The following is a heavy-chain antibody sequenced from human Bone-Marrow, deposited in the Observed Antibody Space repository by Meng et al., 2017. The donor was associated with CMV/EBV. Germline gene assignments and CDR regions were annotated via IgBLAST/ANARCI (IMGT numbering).Heavy chain of an antibody. D-gene: IGHD3-16*01. CDR3: VRLHLYGGDYFDN. CDR1: GFTFSYYE. V-gene: IGHV3-48*03. CDR2: ITSSSSSI. Sequence: GESLKISCTASGFTFSYYEINWVRQAPGKGLEWVSYITSSSSSISFADSVRGRFTISRDNDKNSLYLQMNSLRAEDTAVYYCVRLHLYGGDYFDNWGQGTLVTASS. J-gene: IGHJ4*02.